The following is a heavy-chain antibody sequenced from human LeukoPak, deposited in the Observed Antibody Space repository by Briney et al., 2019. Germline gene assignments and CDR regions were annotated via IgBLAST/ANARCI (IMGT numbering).Heavy chain of an antibody. D-gene: IGHD2-15*01. J-gene: IGHJ4*02. CDR3: ARDRGVVVAGMGYYFDY. CDR2: ITNNDGTT. CDR1: GFTFSDYY. V-gene: IGHV3-11*01. Sequence: GGSLRLSCAASGFTFSDYYMSWIRQAPGKGLEWISYITNNDGTTYYADPVKGRFTISRDNAKNSFYLQMNSLRAEDTAIYYCARDRGVVVAGMGYYFDYWGQGILVTVSS.